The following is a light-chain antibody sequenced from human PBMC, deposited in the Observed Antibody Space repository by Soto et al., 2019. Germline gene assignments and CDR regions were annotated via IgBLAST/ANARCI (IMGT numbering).Light chain of an antibody. CDR3: QQYGSSLIT. CDR1: QRVSSSY. V-gene: IGKV3-20*01. J-gene: IGKJ4*01. Sequence: EIVLTQSPGTLSLSPGERATLSCTASQRVSSSYLAWYQQKPGQAPRLLIFDASRRATGIPDRFSGRGSGTDFTLTISRLEPEDFAVYYCQQYGSSLITFGGGTKVDIK. CDR2: DAS.